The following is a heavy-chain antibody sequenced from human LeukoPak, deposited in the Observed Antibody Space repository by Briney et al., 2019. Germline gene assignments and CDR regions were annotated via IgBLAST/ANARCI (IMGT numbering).Heavy chain of an antibody. J-gene: IGHJ5*02. D-gene: IGHD3-10*01. CDR3: ARDSGTTGEVKFDP. CDR1: GGSTSSYY. Sequence: PSETLSLTCTVSGGSTSSYYWSWIRQSAGKGLEWIGRTYVIGSTTYNPSLNSRVTMSLDTSKTQFSLKLRSVTAADTAVYYCARDSGTTGEVKFDPWGQGTLVTVSS. V-gene: IGHV4-4*07. CDR2: TYVIGST.